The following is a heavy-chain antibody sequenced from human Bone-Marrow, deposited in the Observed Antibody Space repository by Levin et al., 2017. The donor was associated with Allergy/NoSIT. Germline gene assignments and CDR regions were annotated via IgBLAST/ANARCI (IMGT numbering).Heavy chain of an antibody. V-gene: IGHV1-2*06. CDR1: GYTFTGYY. J-gene: IGHJ6*02. Sequence: ASVKVSCKASGYTFTGYYIHWVRQAPGQGPEWMGRINPNSGGTNYAQKFQGRVTMTRDTSISTAYMELSRLRSDDTAVYYCARVRCSGGSCLPNPYHYYYGMDVWGQGTTVTVSS. CDR3: ARVRCSGGSCLPNPYHYYYGMDV. D-gene: IGHD2-15*01. CDR2: INPNSGGT.